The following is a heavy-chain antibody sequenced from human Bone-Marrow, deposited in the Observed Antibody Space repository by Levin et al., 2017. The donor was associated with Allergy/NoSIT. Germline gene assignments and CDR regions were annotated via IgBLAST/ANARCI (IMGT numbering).Heavy chain of an antibody. D-gene: IGHD6-6*01. V-gene: IGHV4-39*01. CDR2: IYYSGST. J-gene: IGHJ4*02. CDR1: GGSISSSSYY. Sequence: SQTLSLTCTVSGGSISSSSYYWGWIRQPPGKGLEWIGSIYYSGSTYYNPSLKSRVTISVDTSKNQFSLKLSSVTAADTAVYYCARDEYSSSGDYFDYWGQGTLVTVSS. CDR3: ARDEYSSSGDYFDY.